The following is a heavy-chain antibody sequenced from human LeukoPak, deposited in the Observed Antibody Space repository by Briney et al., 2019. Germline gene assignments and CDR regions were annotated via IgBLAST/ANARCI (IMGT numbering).Heavy chain of an antibody. CDR3: AELGITMIGGV. CDR2: ISSSGSTI. D-gene: IGHD3-10*02. J-gene: IGHJ6*04. Sequence: GESLQISCKGSGYSFTSYWIGWVRQAPGKGLEWVSYISSSGSTIYYADSVKGRFTISRDNAKNSLYLQMNSLRAEDTAVYYCAELGITMIGGVWGKGTTVTISS. V-gene: IGHV3-48*04. CDR1: GYSFTSYW.